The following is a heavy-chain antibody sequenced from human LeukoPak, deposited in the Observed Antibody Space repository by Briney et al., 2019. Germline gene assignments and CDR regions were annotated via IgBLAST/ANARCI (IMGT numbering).Heavy chain of an antibody. D-gene: IGHD4-23*01. J-gene: IGHJ6*03. CDR2: IIPIFGTA. V-gene: IGHV1-69*06. Sequence: GASVKVSCKASGGTFSSYAISWVRQAPGQGLEWMGGIIPIFGTANYAQKFQGRVTITADKSTSTAYMELSSLRSEDTAVYYCARSSPTVVTPHYYYYYYMDVWGKGTTVTVSS. CDR1: GGTFSSYA. CDR3: ARSSPTVVTPHYYYYYYMDV.